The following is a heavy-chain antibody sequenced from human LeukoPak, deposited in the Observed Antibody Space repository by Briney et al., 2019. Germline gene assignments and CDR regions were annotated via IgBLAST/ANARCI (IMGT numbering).Heavy chain of an antibody. CDR3: AKRPSDYGNYVSYFDH. J-gene: IGHJ4*02. CDR1: GFSFISYG. CDR2: ISDDGRSK. D-gene: IGHD4-11*01. Sequence: GGSLRLSCGASGFSFISYGMHWVRQAPGKGLEWVGVISDDGRSKDYADSVKGRFTISRDNSKDTLYLQMNSLRAEDTAVYYCAKRPSDYGNYVSYFDHWGQGTLVTVSS. V-gene: IGHV3-30*18.